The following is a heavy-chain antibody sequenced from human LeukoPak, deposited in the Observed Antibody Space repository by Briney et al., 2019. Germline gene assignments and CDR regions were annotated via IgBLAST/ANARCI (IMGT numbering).Heavy chain of an antibody. CDR2: INTNSGGT. D-gene: IGHD2-15*01. V-gene: IGHV1-2*02. CDR1: GYTFTGYY. J-gene: IGHJ4*02. Sequence: ASVKVSCKASGYTFTGYYMHWVRQAPGQGLEWMGWINTNSGGTNYAQKFQGRVTMTRDTSISTAYMELSRLRSDDTAVYYCARDWNCSGGSCYSLDYWGQGTLVTVSS. CDR3: ARDWNCSGGSCYSLDY.